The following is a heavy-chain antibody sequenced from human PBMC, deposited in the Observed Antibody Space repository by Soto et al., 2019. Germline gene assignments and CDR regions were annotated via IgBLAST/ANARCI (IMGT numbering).Heavy chain of an antibody. Sequence: EVQLVESGGGLVQPGRSLRLSCAASGFTFDDYAMHWVRQAPGKGLEWVSGISWNSGSIGYADSVKGRFTISRDNAKNSLYLQMNRLRAEDTALYYCAKSSTSCCDVNWFDPWGQGTLVTVSS. CDR1: GFTFDDYA. J-gene: IGHJ5*02. CDR3: AKSSTSCCDVNWFDP. CDR2: ISWNSGSI. D-gene: IGHD2-2*01. V-gene: IGHV3-9*01.